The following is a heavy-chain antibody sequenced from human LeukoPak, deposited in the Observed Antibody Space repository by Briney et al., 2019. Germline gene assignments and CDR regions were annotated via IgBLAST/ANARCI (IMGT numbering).Heavy chain of an antibody. CDR3: ARDGRWLALNWFDP. D-gene: IGHD6-19*01. CDR1: GYSISSGYY. V-gene: IGHV4-38-2*02. CDR2: IYHSGST. J-gene: IGHJ5*02. Sequence: SETLSLTCAVSGYSISSGYYWGWIRQPPGKGLEWIGSIYHSGSTYYNPSLKSRVTISVGTSKNQFSLKLSSVTAADTAVYYCARDGRWLALNWFDPWGQGTLVTVSS.